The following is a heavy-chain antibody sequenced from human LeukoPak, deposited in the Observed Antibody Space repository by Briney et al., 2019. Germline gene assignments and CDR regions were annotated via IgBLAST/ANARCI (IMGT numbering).Heavy chain of an antibody. CDR3: AKGDQQWLAQIDY. D-gene: IGHD6-19*01. J-gene: IGHJ4*02. V-gene: IGHV3-30*02. Sequence: PGGSLRLSCAASGFTFSSYGMHWVRQAPGKGLEWVAFIRYDGSNKYYADSVKGRFTISRDNSKNTLYLQMNSLRTEDTAVYYCAKGDQQWLAQIDYWGQGTLVTVSS. CDR1: GFTFSSYG. CDR2: IRYDGSNK.